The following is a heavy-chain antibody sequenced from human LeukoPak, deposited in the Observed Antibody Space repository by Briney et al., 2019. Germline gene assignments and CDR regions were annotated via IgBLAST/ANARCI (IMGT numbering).Heavy chain of an antibody. CDR2: ISAYNGNT. CDR1: GYTFTSYG. J-gene: IGHJ6*02. CDR3: ARERYQPYYYGMDV. V-gene: IGHV1-18*01. D-gene: IGHD2-2*01. Sequence: ASVKVSCKASGYTFTSYGISWVRKPPGKGLEGMGGISAYNGNTNYAQKLQGRVTMTTDTSTSTAYMELRSLRSDDTAVYYCARERYQPYYYGMDVWGQGTTVTVSS.